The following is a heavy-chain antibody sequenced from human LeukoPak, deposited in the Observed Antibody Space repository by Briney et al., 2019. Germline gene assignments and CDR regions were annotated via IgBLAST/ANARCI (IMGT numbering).Heavy chain of an antibody. CDR2: ISSGGSYI. D-gene: IGHD6-19*01. CDR1: GFSFSTYT. J-gene: IGHJ6*02. Sequence: GGSLRLSCAASGFSFSTYTMNWVRQAPGKGLEWVSSISSGGSYIYYADSVKGRFTISRDNSKNTLYLQMNSLRAEDTAVYYCAKDTTRQWLDLYYYYGMDVWGQGTTVTVSS. V-gene: IGHV3-21*04. CDR3: AKDTTRQWLDLYYYYGMDV.